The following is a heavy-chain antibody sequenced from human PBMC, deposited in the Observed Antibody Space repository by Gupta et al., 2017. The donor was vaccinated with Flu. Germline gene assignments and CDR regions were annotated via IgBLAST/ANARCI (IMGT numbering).Heavy chain of an antibody. Sequence: GYTFTDYYFHWVRQAPGQGLEWMGRLKPSTGDTNYAQKFQGRVTMTRDTSTSTAYMELSRLTSDDTAIYYCARDPPLVVPAELPYVWGQGTLVTVSS. J-gene: IGHJ4*02. CDR3: ARDPPLVVPAELPYV. CDR1: GYTFTDYY. V-gene: IGHV1-2*06. D-gene: IGHD2-21*01. CDR2: LKPSTGDT.